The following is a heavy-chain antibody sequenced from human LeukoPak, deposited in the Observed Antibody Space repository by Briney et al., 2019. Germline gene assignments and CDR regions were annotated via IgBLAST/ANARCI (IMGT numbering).Heavy chain of an antibody. Sequence: AGGSLRLSCAASGFTFSNAWMNWVRQAPGKGLEWVGRIKSRTDGGTTDYAAPVKGRFTISRDDSKNTLYLQMNSLKTEDTAVYYCSTTYYYDSSEGYWGQGTLVTVSS. D-gene: IGHD3-22*01. CDR1: GFTFSNAW. CDR2: IKSRTDGGTT. J-gene: IGHJ4*02. V-gene: IGHV3-15*07. CDR3: STTYYYDSSEGY.